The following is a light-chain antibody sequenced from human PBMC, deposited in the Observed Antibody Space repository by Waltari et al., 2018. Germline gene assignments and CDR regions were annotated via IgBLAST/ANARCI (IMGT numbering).Light chain of an antibody. CDR1: NIGSRS. Sequence: SYVLTQPPSVSVAPVQTATITCDVNNIGSRSLQWSQQRSGQAPLVVMYYDTERPSGIPERFSGSYSGNQGTLTISSVEAGDEADYSCQVWDSRRQQVLFGGGTKLTAL. CDR2: YDT. V-gene: IGLV3-21*04. J-gene: IGLJ2*01. CDR3: QVWDSRRQQVL.